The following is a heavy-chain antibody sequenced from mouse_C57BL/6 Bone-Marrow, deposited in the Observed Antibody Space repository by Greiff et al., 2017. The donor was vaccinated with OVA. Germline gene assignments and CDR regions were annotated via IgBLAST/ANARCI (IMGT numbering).Heavy chain of an antibody. CDR1: GFTFSSYA. CDR2: ISSGGDYI. Sequence: DVMLVESGEGLVKPGGSLKLSCAASGFTFSSYAMSWVRQTPEKRLEWVAYISSGGDYIYYADTVKGRFTISRHNARNTLYLQMSSLKSEDTAMYYCTRLLDAMDYWGQGTSVTVSS. V-gene: IGHV5-9-1*02. D-gene: IGHD2-1*01. CDR3: TRLLDAMDY. J-gene: IGHJ4*01.